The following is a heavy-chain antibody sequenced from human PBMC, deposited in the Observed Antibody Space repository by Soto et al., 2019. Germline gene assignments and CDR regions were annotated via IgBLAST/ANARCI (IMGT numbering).Heavy chain of an antibody. Sequence: QVQLVESGGGVVQPGRSLRLSCAASGFTFSSYAMHWVRQAPGKGLEWVAVISYDGSNKYYADSVKGRFTISRDNSKTTLYLQMNSLRAEDTAVYYCARVGPYYDILTGYYPDDYWGQGTLVTVSS. V-gene: IGHV3-30-3*01. J-gene: IGHJ4*02. CDR2: ISYDGSNK. CDR3: ARVGPYYDILTGYYPDDY. CDR1: GFTFSSYA. D-gene: IGHD3-9*01.